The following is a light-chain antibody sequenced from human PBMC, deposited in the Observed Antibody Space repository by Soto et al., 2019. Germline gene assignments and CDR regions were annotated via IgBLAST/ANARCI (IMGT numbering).Light chain of an antibody. V-gene: IGKV3D-15*01. J-gene: IGKJ5*01. CDR2: AAS. CDR3: QQYKNSPI. Sequence: EIVMTPSPATLSVSPGARATLSCRASQSVSSNLAWYQQKPGQAPSLLIYAASTRATGIPDRFSGSGFGTEFTPTISRLQSEDFAVYYCQQYKNSPIFGQGTKLDIK. CDR1: QSVSSN.